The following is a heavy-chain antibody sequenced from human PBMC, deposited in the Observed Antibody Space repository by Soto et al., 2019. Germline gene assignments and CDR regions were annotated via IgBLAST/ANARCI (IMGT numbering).Heavy chain of an antibody. CDR1: GFTFSTYG. V-gene: IGHV3-33*01. J-gene: IGHJ6*03. D-gene: IGHD5-18*01. CDR2: IWYDGNNK. CDR3: ARDRYTTGPYYIDV. Sequence: QVQLVESGGGVVQPGRSLRLSCAASGFTFSTYGMHWVRQTPGKGLEWVAVIWYDGNNKYYADSVKGRFTISRDNSKNTLYLQMNSLRAEDTAVYYCARDRYTTGPYYIDVWGKGTTVTVSS.